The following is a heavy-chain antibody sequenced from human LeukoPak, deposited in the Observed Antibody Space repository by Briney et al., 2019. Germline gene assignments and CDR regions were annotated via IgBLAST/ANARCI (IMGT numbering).Heavy chain of an antibody. CDR2: MNPNSGNA. Sequence: ASVKVSCKASGYTFTTYDINWVRQATGQGLEWMGWMNPNSGNAGYSQNFQGRVTFTRDTSISTAYMELSSLRSEDTAVYFWARATVMAGYCTTTRCYKPFYIWGQGKMVTVSS. CDR1: GYTFTTYD. V-gene: IGHV1-8*03. D-gene: IGHD2-2*02. CDR3: ARATVMAGYCTTTRCYKPFYI. J-gene: IGHJ3*02.